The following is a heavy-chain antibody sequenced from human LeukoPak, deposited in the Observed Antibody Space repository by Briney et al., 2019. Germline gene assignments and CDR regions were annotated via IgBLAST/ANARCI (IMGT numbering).Heavy chain of an antibody. Sequence: GGSLRLSCAASGFTFSSYAMSWVRQAPGKGLEWVSAISGSGGSTNYADSVKGRFTISRDNSKNTLYLQMNSLRAEDTAVYYCAKYPRAIVLMVYEGGFFDYWGQGTLVTVSS. CDR2: ISGSGGST. CDR3: AKYPRAIVLMVYEGGFFDY. J-gene: IGHJ4*02. D-gene: IGHD2-8*01. CDR1: GFTFSSYA. V-gene: IGHV3-23*01.